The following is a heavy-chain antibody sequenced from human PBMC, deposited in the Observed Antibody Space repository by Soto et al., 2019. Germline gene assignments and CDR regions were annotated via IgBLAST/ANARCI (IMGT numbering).Heavy chain of an antibody. V-gene: IGHV1-2*04. CDR3: ARERIVVVPDASSYYYYGMDV. Sequence: QVQLVQSGAEVKKPGASVKVSCKASVYTFTGYYMHWVRQAPGQGLEWMGWINPNSGGTNYAQKFQGWVNMTRDTSISTAYRELSRLRSDDTAVYYCARERIVVVPDASSYYYYGMDVWGQGTTVTVSS. CDR2: INPNSGGT. CDR1: VYTFTGYY. J-gene: IGHJ6*02. D-gene: IGHD2-2*01.